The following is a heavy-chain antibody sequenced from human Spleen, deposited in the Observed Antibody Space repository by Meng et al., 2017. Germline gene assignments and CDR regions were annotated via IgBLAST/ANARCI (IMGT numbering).Heavy chain of an antibody. CDR1: TFTFSHYG. V-gene: IGHV3-33*01. CDR2: IWYDGSNK. J-gene: IGHJ4*02. D-gene: IGHD6-19*01. CDR3: ARESSVAGDFDY. Sequence: GESLKISCAASTFTFSHYGMHWVRQAPGKGLEWVAGIWYDGSNKYYADSVKGRFTISRDNSKNTLYLQMNRLRVDDTAVYYCARESSVAGDFDYWGQGTLVTVSS.